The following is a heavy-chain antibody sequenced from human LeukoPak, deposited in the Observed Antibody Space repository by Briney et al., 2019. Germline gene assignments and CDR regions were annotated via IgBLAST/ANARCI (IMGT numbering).Heavy chain of an antibody. D-gene: IGHD4-17*01. CDR1: GGSISSSSYY. Sequence: SETLSLTCTVSGGSISSSSYYWGWIRQPPGKGLEWIGSIYYSGSTYYNPSLKSRVTISVDTSKNQFSLKLSSVTAADTAVYYCARDFGLRGFQHWGQGTLVTVSS. CDR3: ARDFGLRGFQH. V-gene: IGHV4-39*07. CDR2: IYYSGST. J-gene: IGHJ1*01.